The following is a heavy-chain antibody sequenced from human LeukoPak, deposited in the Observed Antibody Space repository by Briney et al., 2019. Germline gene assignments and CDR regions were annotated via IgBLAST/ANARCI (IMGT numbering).Heavy chain of an antibody. CDR2: ISGSGGST. CDR1: GFTFSSYA. Sequence: GGSLRLSCAASGFTFSSYAMSWVRQAPGKGLEWVSLISGSGGSTYYADSVKGRFTISRDNSKNTLYLQMNSLRAEDTAVYYCAKDRGIQLCLHYWGQGTLVTVSS. D-gene: IGHD5-18*01. CDR3: AKDRGIQLCLHY. J-gene: IGHJ4*02. V-gene: IGHV3-23*01.